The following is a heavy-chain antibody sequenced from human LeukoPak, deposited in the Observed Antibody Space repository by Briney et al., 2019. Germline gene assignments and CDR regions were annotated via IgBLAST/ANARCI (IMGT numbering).Heavy chain of an antibody. CDR2: INGGNGNT. CDR1: GYTFISYA. CDR3: ARGRAAAGLRNDY. D-gene: IGHD6-13*01. Sequence: ASVKVSCKASGYTFISYAMHWVRQAPGQSLEWMGWINGGNGNTKYSQKFQGRVAITMDTSARTVYMELSSLRSEDTAVYYCARGRAAAGLRNDYWGQGSLVTVSS. J-gene: IGHJ4*02. V-gene: IGHV1-3*01.